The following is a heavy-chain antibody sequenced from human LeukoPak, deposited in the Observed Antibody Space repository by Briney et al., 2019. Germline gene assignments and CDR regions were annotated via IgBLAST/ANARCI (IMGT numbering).Heavy chain of an antibody. Sequence: PGGSLRLSCAASGFTFSSYEMNWVRQAPGKGLEWVSYISSSGSTIYYADSVKGRFTISRDNAKNSLYLQMNSLRAEDTAVYYCARENRGDGYSYYFDYWGQGTLVTVSS. V-gene: IGHV3-48*03. J-gene: IGHJ4*02. CDR3: ARENRGDGYSYYFDY. D-gene: IGHD5-24*01. CDR2: ISSSGSTI. CDR1: GFTFSSYE.